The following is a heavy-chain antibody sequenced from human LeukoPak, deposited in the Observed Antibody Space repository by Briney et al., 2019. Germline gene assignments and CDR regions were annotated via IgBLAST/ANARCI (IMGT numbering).Heavy chain of an antibody. V-gene: IGHV4-34*01. J-gene: IGHJ4*02. Sequence: SETLSLTCAVYGGSFSGYYWSWIRQPPGKGLEWIGSIYYSGSTYYNPSLKSRVTISVDTSKNQFSLKLSSVTAADTAVYYCARGGYSYGWYGKHFDYWGQGTLVTVSS. D-gene: IGHD6-19*01. CDR1: GGSFSGYY. CDR2: IYYSGST. CDR3: ARGGYSYGWYGKHFDY.